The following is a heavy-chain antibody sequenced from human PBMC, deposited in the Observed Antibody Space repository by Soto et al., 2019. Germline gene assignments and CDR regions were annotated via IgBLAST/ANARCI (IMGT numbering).Heavy chain of an antibody. Sequence: ETLSLTCGVSGYSIISGYYWGWIRQPPGKGLEWIGSIYHSGSTYYNPSLKSRVTISVDTSKNQFSLKLSSVTAADTAVYYCARVDGPYCSSTTCYTYFNLWGRGTLVTVSS. CDR2: IYHSGST. CDR3: ARVDGPYCSSTTCYTYFNL. V-gene: IGHV4-38-2*01. J-gene: IGHJ2*01. CDR1: GYSIISGYY. D-gene: IGHD2-2*02.